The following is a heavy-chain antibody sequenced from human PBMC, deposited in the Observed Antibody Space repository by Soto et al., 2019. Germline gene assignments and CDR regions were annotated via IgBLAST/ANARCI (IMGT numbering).Heavy chain of an antibody. D-gene: IGHD3-10*01. CDR3: ARDPSGSGSFWDYYGMDV. CDR2: INAGIGDT. CDR1: GYTFTSYA. Sequence: ASVKVSCKASGYTFTSYAMHWVRQAPGQRLEWMGWINAGIGDTQYSQKFQGRVTITRDTSASTAYMELRSLRSDDTAVYYCARDPSGSGSFWDYYGMDVWGQGTTVTVSS. J-gene: IGHJ6*02. V-gene: IGHV1-3*01.